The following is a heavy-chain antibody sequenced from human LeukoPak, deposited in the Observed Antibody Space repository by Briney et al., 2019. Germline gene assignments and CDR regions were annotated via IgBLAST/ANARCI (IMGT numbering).Heavy chain of an antibody. J-gene: IGHJ4*02. CDR3: AIAHDQGIRYFDWLLPF. Sequence: PGGSLRLSCAASGFTFSSYEMNWVRQAPGTGLEWVSYISSSGSPIYYADSVKGRFTISRDNAKNSLYLQMNSLRAEDTAVYYCAIAHDQGIRYFDWLLPFWGQGTLVTVSS. CDR1: GFTFSSYE. V-gene: IGHV3-48*03. CDR2: ISSSGSPI. D-gene: IGHD3-9*01.